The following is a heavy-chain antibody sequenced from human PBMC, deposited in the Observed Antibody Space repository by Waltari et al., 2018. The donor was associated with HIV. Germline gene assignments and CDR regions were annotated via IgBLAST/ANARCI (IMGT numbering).Heavy chain of an antibody. Sequence: QVQLVQSGAEVKKPGASVKVSCKASGYTFTGYYMHWVRQAPGQGLEWMGWINPNSGGTNYAQKFQGRVTMTRDTSISTAYMELSRLRSDDTAVYYCARVLYYYGSGSYYSDDYWGQGTLVTVSS. V-gene: IGHV1-2*02. CDR3: ARVLYYYGSGSYYSDDY. CDR1: GYTFTGYY. CDR2: INPNSGGT. J-gene: IGHJ4*02. D-gene: IGHD3-10*01.